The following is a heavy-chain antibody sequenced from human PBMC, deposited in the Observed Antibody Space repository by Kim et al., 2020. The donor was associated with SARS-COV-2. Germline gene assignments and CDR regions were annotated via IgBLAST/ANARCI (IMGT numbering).Heavy chain of an antibody. V-gene: IGHV2-5*02. D-gene: IGHD3-16*02. CDR3: AYRRPISVQGFVITGTFDP. CDR1: GFSLTTPEVA. CDR2: IYWDDDK. J-gene: IGHJ5*02. Sequence: SGPTLVRPTQTLTLTCSFSGFSLTTPEVAVGWIRQPPGETLEWLSLIYWDDDKRYNPSLRGRVTVSKDTSRNQVVLTMTDMAPEDTGTYYCAYRRPISVQGFVITGTFDPWGRGILVTVSS.